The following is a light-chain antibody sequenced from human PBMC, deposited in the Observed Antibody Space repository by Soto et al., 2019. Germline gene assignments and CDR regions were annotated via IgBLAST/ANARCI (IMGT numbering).Light chain of an antibody. Sequence: QAVVTQPPSASGTPGQRVTISCSGSSSNIGSNTVNWYQQLLGTAPKFLIYKNNQRPSGVPDRFSGSKSGTSASLAISGLQSEDEADYYCAAWDDSLNGVLFGGGTKVTVL. CDR2: KNN. CDR1: SSNIGSNT. CDR3: AAWDDSLNGVL. V-gene: IGLV1-44*01. J-gene: IGLJ2*01.